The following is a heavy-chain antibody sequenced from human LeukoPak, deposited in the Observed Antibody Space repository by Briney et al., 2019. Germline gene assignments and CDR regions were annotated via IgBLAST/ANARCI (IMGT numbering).Heavy chain of an antibody. Sequence: GGSLRLSCAASGFTFSSYWMNWVRQAPGKGLVWVSRINSNGSSTSYADSVKGRFTISRDNAKNTLYLQMNSLRAEDTAVYYCARDAESGSYYSGHYYYYMDVWGKGTTVTVSS. CDR2: INSNGSST. CDR1: GFTFSSYW. V-gene: IGHV3-74*01. J-gene: IGHJ6*03. CDR3: ARDAESGSYYSGHYYYYMDV. D-gene: IGHD1-26*01.